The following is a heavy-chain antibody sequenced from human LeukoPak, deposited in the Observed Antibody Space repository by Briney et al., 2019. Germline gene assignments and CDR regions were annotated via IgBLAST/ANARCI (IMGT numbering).Heavy chain of an antibody. J-gene: IGHJ4*02. D-gene: IGHD6-19*01. Sequence: GASVTVSCKASGGTFSSYAISWVRQAPGQGLEWMGGIIPIFGTANYAQKFQGRVTITRDTSASTAYMELSSLRSEDTAVYYCARVKYSSGWYEAPLDYWGQGTLVTVSS. CDR2: IIPIFGTA. V-gene: IGHV1-69*05. CDR3: ARVKYSSGWYEAPLDY. CDR1: GGTFSSYA.